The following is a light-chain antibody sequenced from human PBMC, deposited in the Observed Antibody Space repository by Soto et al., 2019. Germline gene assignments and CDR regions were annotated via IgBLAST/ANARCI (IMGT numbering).Light chain of an antibody. CDR3: SSYAGSNNFDV. J-gene: IGLJ1*01. CDR2: EVS. V-gene: IGLV2-8*01. CDR1: SSDVGGYNY. Sequence: QSVLTQPPSASGSPGQSVTISCTGTSSDVGGYNYVSWYQQHPGKAPKLVIYEVSKRPSVVPDRFSGSKSGNTASLTVSGLQAEDEADYYCSSYAGSNNFDVFGTGTKVTVL.